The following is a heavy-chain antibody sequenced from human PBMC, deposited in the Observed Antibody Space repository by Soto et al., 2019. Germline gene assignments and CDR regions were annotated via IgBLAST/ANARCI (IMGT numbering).Heavy chain of an antibody. D-gene: IGHD3-10*01. J-gene: IGHJ4*02. CDR3: ASRSGSGSSYYFDY. Sequence: SETLSLTCTFSVVSISSYYWSCIRQPPGKGLEWIGYIYYSGSTNYNPSLKSRVTISVDTSKNQFSLKLSSVTAADTAVYYCASRSGSGSSYYFDYWGQGTLVTVAX. CDR1: VVSISSYY. CDR2: IYYSGST. V-gene: IGHV4-59*01.